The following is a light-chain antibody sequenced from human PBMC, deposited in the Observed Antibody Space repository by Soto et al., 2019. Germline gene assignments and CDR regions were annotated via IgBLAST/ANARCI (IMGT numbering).Light chain of an antibody. J-gene: IGKJ5*01. CDR1: QTISSW. CDR2: KAS. V-gene: IGKV1-5*03. Sequence: DIQITQSPSTLSGSVGDRVTITCRASQTISSWLAWYQQKPGKAPKLLIYKASTLKSGVPSRFSGSGSGTEFTLTISSLQPDDFATYYCQQSYGTPTTFGQGTRLEI. CDR3: QQSYGTPTT.